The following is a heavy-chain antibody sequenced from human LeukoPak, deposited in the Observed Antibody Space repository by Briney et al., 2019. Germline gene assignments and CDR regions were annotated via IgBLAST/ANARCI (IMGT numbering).Heavy chain of an antibody. V-gene: IGHV1-69*05. CDR2: IIPIFGTA. CDR1: GGTFSSYA. CDR3: ARRGEYYDSSGYYQTRAFDY. D-gene: IGHD3-22*01. J-gene: IGHJ4*02. Sequence: ASVKVSCKASGGTFSSYAISWVRQAPGQGLEWMGGIIPIFGTANYAQKFQGRVTITTDESTSTAYMELSSLRSEDTAVYYCARRGEYYDSSGYYQTRAFDYWGQGTLVTVSS.